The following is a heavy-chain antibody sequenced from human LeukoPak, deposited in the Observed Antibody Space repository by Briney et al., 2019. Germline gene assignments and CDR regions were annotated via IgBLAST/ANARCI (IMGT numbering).Heavy chain of an antibody. V-gene: IGHV4-39*01. CDR1: GGSISSYY. J-gene: IGHJ5*02. Sequence: SETLSLACTVSGGSISSYYWSWIRQPPGKGLEWIGSIYDSGSTYYNPSLKSRVTISVDTSKNQFSLKLNSVTAADTAVYYCARHYGPWGQGTLVTVSS. D-gene: IGHD3-10*01. CDR3: ARHYGP. CDR2: IYDSGST.